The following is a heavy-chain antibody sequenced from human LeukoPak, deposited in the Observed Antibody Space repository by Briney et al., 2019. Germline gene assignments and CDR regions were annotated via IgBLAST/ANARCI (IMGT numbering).Heavy chain of an antibody. CDR2: ISSSSSYI. V-gene: IGHV3-21*01. D-gene: IGHD1-14*01. CDR1: GFTFSSYA. Sequence: TGGSLRLSCEVSGFTFSSYAMSWVRQAPGKGLEWVSSISSSSSYIYYADSVKGRFTISRDNAKKSLDLQMNSLRAEDTAVYYCARGAWSENPFDYWGQGTLVTVSS. J-gene: IGHJ4*02. CDR3: ARGAWSENPFDY.